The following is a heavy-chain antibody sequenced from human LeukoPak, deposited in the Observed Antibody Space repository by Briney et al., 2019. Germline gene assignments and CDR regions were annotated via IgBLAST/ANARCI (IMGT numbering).Heavy chain of an antibody. J-gene: IGHJ4*02. D-gene: IGHD6-13*01. CDR2: ISGSGGST. CDR3: AKHSLLAYYFDY. CDR1: GFTFSSYA. Sequence: PGGSLRLSCAASGFTFSSYAMSWVRQAPGKGLEWVSAISGSGGSTYYADSVKGRFTISRDNCKNTLYLQMNSLRAEDTAVYYCAKHSLLAYYFDYWGQGTLVTVSS. V-gene: IGHV3-23*01.